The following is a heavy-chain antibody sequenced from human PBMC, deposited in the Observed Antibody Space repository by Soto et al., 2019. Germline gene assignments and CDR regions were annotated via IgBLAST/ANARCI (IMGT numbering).Heavy chain of an antibody. Sequence: QVQLVESGGGVVQPGRSLRLSCAASGFTFSSYAMHWVRQAPGKGLEWVAVISYDGSNADSVKGRFTISRDNSKNTLYLQMNGLRAEDTAAYYCAREYCSDGSCYSISLDYWGQGTLVTVSS. J-gene: IGHJ4*02. CDR1: GFTFSSYA. V-gene: IGHV3-30-3*01. D-gene: IGHD2-15*01. CDR2: ISYDGS. CDR3: AREYCSDGSCYSISLDY.